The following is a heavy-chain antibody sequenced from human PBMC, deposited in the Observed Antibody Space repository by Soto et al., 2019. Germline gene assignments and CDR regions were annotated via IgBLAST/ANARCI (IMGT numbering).Heavy chain of an antibody. Sequence: GGSLRLSCAASGFTFISYSMNWVRQAPGKGLEWVSSISSSSSCIYYADSVKGRFTISRDNAKNSLYLQMNSLRAEDTAVYYCARDPHVDTAMVSLDYWGQGTLVTVSS. J-gene: IGHJ4*02. D-gene: IGHD5-18*01. V-gene: IGHV3-21*01. CDR2: ISSSSSCI. CDR1: GFTFISYS. CDR3: ARDPHVDTAMVSLDY.